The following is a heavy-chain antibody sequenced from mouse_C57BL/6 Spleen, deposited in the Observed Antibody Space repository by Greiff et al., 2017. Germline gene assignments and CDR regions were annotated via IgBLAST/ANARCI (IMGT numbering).Heavy chain of an antibody. V-gene: IGHV1-81*01. J-gene: IGHJ3*01. CDR2: IYPRSGNT. CDR3: ARGDYYGSSYRPWFAY. Sequence: VQLQQSGAELARPGASVMLSCKASGYTFTSYGISWVKQRTGQGLEWIGEIYPRSGNTYYNEKFKGKATLTADKSSSTAYMELRSLTSEDSAVFFCARGDYYGSSYRPWFAYWGQGTLVTVSA. CDR1: GYTFTSYG. D-gene: IGHD1-1*01.